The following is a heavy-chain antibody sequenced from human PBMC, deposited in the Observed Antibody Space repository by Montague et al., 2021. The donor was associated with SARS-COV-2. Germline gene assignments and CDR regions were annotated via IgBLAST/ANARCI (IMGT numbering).Heavy chain of an antibody. Sequence: SLRLSCAASGFTVSSNYMSWVRRAPGKGLEWVSLIYSSGRTSYADSVKGRFTMSRDNSKNTLYLQMNSLSAEDTAVDYCAGDFGESRDHWGQGTLVTVSS. CDR2: IYSSGRT. V-gene: IGHV3-53*01. CDR1: GFTVSSNY. CDR3: AGDFGESRDH. D-gene: IGHD3-10*01. J-gene: IGHJ4*02.